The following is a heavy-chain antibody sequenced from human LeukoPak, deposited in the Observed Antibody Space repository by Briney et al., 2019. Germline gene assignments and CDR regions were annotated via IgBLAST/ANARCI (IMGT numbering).Heavy chain of an antibody. CDR3: ARSDFDWLLLTPNSWFDP. D-gene: IGHD3-9*01. J-gene: IGHJ5*02. V-gene: IGHV4-59*01. CDR1: GGSISSYY. CDR2: IYYSGST. Sequence: SETLSLTCTVSGGSISSYYWSWIRQPPGKGLEWIGYIYYSGSTNYIPSLESRVTISVDTSKNQFSLKLSSVTAADTAVYYCARSDFDWLLLTPNSWFDPWGQGTLVTVSS.